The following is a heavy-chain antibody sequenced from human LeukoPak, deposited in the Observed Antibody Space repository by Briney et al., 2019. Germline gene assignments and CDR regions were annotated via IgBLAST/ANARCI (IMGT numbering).Heavy chain of an antibody. CDR3: AKEASAYSYGDVDY. CDR1: GFTFDDYA. V-gene: IGHV3-43D*03. J-gene: IGHJ4*02. CDR2: ISWDGGST. D-gene: IGHD5-18*01. Sequence: GGSLRLSCAASGFTFDDYAMHWVRQAPGKGLEWVSLISWDGGSTNYADSLKGRFTIFRDNSKNSLYLQMNSLRAEDTAFYYCAKEASAYSYGDVDYWGQGTLVTVSS.